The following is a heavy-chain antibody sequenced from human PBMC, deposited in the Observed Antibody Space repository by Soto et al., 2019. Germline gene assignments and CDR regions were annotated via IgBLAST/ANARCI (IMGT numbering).Heavy chain of an antibody. D-gene: IGHD2-15*01. J-gene: IGHJ4*02. CDR1: GYTFTSYG. Sequence: GASGKVSCKASGYTFTSYGISWVRQAPGQGLEWMGWISAYNGNTNYAQKLQGRVTMTTDTSTSTAYMELRSLRSDDTAVYYCALSLGYCSGGSCYFDYWGQGTLVTVSS. CDR3: ALSLGYCSGGSCYFDY. CDR2: ISAYNGNT. V-gene: IGHV1-18*01.